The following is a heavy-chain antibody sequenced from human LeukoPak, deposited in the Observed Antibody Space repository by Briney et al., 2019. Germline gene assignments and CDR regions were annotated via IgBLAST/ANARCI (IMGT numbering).Heavy chain of an antibody. CDR3: ARDLGFTYYDFWSGYFMGDAFDI. D-gene: IGHD3-3*01. CDR2: IYTGGST. V-gene: IGHV4-61*02. Sequence: SQTLSLTCTVSGGSISSGSYYWSWIRQPAGKGLEWIGRIYTGGSTNYNPSRKSRVTISVDTSKNQFSLKLSSVTAADTAVYYCARDLGFTYYDFWSGYFMGDAFDIWGQGTMVTVSS. CDR1: GGSISSGSYY. J-gene: IGHJ3*02.